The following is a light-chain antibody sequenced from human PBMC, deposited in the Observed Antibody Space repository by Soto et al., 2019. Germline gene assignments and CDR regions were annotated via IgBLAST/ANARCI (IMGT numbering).Light chain of an antibody. CDR1: NIGDTS. V-gene: IGLV3-21*02. CDR2: DDS. J-gene: IGLJ2*01. CDR3: QVWAGSSDHVV. Sequence: SYELTQPPSVSVAPGQTATITCAGNNIGDTSVHWYQQRPGQAPVLVVYDDSDRPSGIPERYSGSNSGNTATLTISRVEDGDEADYCCQVWAGSSDHVVFGGGTKLTVL.